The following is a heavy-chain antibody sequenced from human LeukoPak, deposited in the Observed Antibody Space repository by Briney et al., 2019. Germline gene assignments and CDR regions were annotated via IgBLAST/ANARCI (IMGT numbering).Heavy chain of an antibody. J-gene: IGHJ4*02. CDR1: GYIFTSYA. CDR3: ARADTAMAGSFDY. V-gene: IGHV1-69*04. Sequence: GASVKVSCKASGYIFTSYAISWVRQAPGQGLEWMGRIIPILGIANYAQKFQGRVMITADKSTSTAYMELSSLRSEDTAVYYCARADTAMAGSFDYWGQGTLVTVSS. D-gene: IGHD5-18*01. CDR2: IIPILGIA.